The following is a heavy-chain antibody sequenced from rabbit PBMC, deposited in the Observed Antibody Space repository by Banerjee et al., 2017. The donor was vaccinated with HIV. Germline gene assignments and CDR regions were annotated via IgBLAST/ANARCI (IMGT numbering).Heavy chain of an antibody. CDR3: ARDLAGVIGWNFNF. D-gene: IGHD4-1*01. V-gene: IGHV1S40*01. CDR2: IYAGKGNA. CDR1: GFSLSAYY. Sequence: QSLEETGGGLVQPGGSLTLSCKASGFSLSAYYIQWVRQAPGKGLEWIGIIYAGKGNADYASWVNGRFTISKTSSTTVTLQMTSLTAADTATYFCARDLAGVIGWNFNFWGQGTLVTVS. J-gene: IGHJ4*01.